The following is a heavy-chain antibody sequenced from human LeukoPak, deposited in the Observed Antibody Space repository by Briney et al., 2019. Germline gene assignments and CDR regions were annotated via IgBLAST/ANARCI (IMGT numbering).Heavy chain of an antibody. CDR1: GFTFSGYS. J-gene: IGHJ6*03. Sequence: GGYLRLSCAGTGFTFSGYSMHWVRQAPGKGLEWVAYISTSGSSAYYTDSVRGRFTISRDNAKNSLYLQMNTLRAEDTAVYYCARDKGDYYYYYMDVWGKGTTVTVSS. CDR2: ISTSGSSA. CDR3: ARDKGDYYYYYMDV. D-gene: IGHD3-10*01. V-gene: IGHV3-48*01.